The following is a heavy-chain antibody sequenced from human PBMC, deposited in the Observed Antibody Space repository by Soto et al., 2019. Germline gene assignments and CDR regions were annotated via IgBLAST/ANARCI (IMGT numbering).Heavy chain of an antibody. CDR3: ASSYPNESRTRGVACFAP. V-gene: IGHV4-59*01. J-gene: IGHJ5*02. Sequence: SETLSLTCTVSGGSISSYYWSWIRQPPGKGLEWIGYIYYSGSTNYNPSLKSRATISVDTSKNQFSLKLSSVTAADTAVYYCASSYPNESRTRGVACFAPGGRGPLVTVPS. CDR1: GGSISSYY. D-gene: IGHD3-22*01. CDR2: IYYSGST.